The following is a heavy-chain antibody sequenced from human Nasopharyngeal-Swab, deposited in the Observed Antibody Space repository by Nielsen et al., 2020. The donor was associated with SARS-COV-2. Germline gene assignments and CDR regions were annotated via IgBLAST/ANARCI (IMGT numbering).Heavy chain of an antibody. CDR2: ISYDGSNK. CDR3: AKGAPGPLDY. J-gene: IGHJ4*02. V-gene: IGHV3-30-3*01. Sequence: GESLKISCAASGFTFSSYAMHWVRQAPGKGVEWVAVISYDGSNKYYADSVKGRFTISRDNSNNTLYLQMNSLRAEDTAVYYCAKGAPGPLDYWGQGTLVTVSS. CDR1: GFTFSSYA. D-gene: IGHD3-16*01.